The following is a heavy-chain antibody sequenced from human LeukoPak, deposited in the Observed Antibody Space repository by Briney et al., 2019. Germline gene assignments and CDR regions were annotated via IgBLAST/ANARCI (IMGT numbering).Heavy chain of an antibody. CDR2: INHSGSS. CDR3: ARTGLRRLYFDY. CDR1: GGSFCGYY. Sequence: SETLSLICAVYGGSFCGYYWRWIRQPPGEGLEWIGEINHSGSSNYNPSLKSRVTISVDTSKNQFSLKLSSVTAADTAVYYCARTGLRRLYFDYWGQGTLVTVSS. J-gene: IGHJ4*02. D-gene: IGHD4-17*01. V-gene: IGHV4-34*01.